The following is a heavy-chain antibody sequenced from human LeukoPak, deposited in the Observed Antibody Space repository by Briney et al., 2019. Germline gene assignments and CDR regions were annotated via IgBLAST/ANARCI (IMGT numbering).Heavy chain of an antibody. J-gene: IGHJ6*03. CDR3: ARVEATTGRNYHYYYMDV. CDR2: INTGSTYM. V-gene: IGHV3-21*06. CDR1: GFYFSGYS. Sequence: GGSLRLSCAASGFYFSGYSMDWVRQAPGKGLEWVSSINTGSTYMYYADSVKGRFTISRDNAKNSLHLQMYSLRAEDTAVYFCARVEATTGRNYHYYYMDVWGKGTTVTVSS. D-gene: IGHD1-1*01.